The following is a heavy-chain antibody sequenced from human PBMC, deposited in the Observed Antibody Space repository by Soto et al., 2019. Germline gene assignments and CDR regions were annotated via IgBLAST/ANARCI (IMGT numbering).Heavy chain of an antibody. D-gene: IGHD3-10*01. V-gene: IGHV1-8*01. CDR2: MNPNAGNS. CDR1: GYTFTSYD. Sequence: ASVKVSCKASGYTFTSYDIYWVRQATGQGLEWMGWMNPNAGNSGYAQKFQGRATMTSDTSISTAHMELSSLRSEDTAVYYCARRSETNGCNRFRADKYYFDPSGQGTLVTVSS. J-gene: IGHJ5*02. CDR3: ARRSETNGCNRFRADKYYFDP.